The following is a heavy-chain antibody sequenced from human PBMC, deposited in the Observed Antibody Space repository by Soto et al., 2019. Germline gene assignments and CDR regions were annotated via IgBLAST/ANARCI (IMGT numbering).Heavy chain of an antibody. CDR1: GYTFNEFG. V-gene: IGHV1-18*01. CDR2: ISGHNGNT. D-gene: IGHD5-18*01. J-gene: IGHJ4*02. Sequence: HLVQPGNEVRKPGASVRVSCKASGYTFNEFGITWVRQAPGQGLQWVGRISGHNGNTEYALNFRGRVTLTTDTSTNTAYMDLTSLTRDDTAVYYCERDVGYSQADYFDDWGQGTLVTVSS. CDR3: ERDVGYSQADYFDD.